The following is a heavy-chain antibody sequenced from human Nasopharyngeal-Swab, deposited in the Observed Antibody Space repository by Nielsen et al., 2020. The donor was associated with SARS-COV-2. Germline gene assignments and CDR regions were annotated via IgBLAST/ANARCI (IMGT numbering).Heavy chain of an antibody. CDR3: ARDSETYDFWSGFDY. CDR2: INPNSGGT. V-gene: IGHV1-2*06. J-gene: IGHJ4*02. D-gene: IGHD3-3*01. Sequence: ASVKVSCKASGYTFTGYYMHWVRQAPGQGLEWMGRINPNSGGTNYAQKFQRRVTMNRDTSISTAYMELSRLRSDDTAVYYCARDSETYDFWSGFDYWGQGTLVTVSS. CDR1: GYTFTGYY.